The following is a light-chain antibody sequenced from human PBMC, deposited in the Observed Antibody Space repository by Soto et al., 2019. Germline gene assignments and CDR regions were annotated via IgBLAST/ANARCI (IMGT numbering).Light chain of an antibody. Sequence: EIGVTQSPATLSVSPGERATLSCRASQSVSSNLAWYQQKPGQAPRLLIYGASTRATGIPARFSGSGSGTDFTLTISSLQPEDFAVYYCQQYNNWPPPFGQGTKVEIK. CDR3: QQYNNWPPP. CDR1: QSVSSN. J-gene: IGKJ1*01. CDR2: GAS. V-gene: IGKV3-15*01.